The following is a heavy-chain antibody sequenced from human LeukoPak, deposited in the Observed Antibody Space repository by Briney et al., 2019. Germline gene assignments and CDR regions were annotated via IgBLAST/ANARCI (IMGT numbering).Heavy chain of an antibody. Sequence: GESLKISCKGSGYSFTSYWIVWVRQMPGKSLEWMGIIYPGDSDTRYSPSFQGQVTISADKSISTAYLQWSSLKASDTAMYFRARPPQGSSGSKGFDYWGQGTLVTVSS. CDR3: ARPPQGSSGSKGFDY. J-gene: IGHJ4*02. CDR1: GYSFTSYW. CDR2: IYPGDSDT. V-gene: IGHV5-51*01. D-gene: IGHD6-19*01.